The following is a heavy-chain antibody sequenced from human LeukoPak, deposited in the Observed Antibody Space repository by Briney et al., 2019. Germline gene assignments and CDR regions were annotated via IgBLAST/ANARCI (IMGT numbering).Heavy chain of an antibody. J-gene: IGHJ5*02. Sequence: SETLSLSCTVSGYSISSGYYWGWIRQPPGKGLEWIGSIYHSGSTYYNPSLKSRVTISVDTSKNQFSLKLSSVTAADTAVYYCARDYYDSSGYVSPFDPWGQGTLVTVSS. CDR2: IYHSGST. V-gene: IGHV4-38-2*02. D-gene: IGHD3-22*01. CDR3: ARDYYDSSGYVSPFDP. CDR1: GYSISSGYY.